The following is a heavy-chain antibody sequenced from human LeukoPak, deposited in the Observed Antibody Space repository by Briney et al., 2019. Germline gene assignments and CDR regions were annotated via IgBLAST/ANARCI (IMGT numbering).Heavy chain of an antibody. CDR1: GFTVXXXY. V-gene: IGHV3-66*01. CDR3: ARAPSTDTMVRGVPAEAFDI. Sequence: GGSXXLSCAASGFTVXXXYMSXXXQXXXXGXXXXSXXXXGGSTYYADSVKGRFTISRDNSKNTLYLQMNSLRAEDTAVYYCARAPSTDTMVRGVPAEAFDIWGQGTMVTVSS. CDR2: XXXGGST. J-gene: IGHJ3*02. D-gene: IGHD3-10*01.